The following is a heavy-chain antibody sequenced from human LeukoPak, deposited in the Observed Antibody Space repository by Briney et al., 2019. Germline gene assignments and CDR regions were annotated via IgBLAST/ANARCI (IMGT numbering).Heavy chain of an antibody. Sequence: SQTLSLTCTVSGGSISSGDYYWSWIRQPPGKGLEWIGYIYYSGSTYYNPSLKSRVTISVDTSKNQFSLKLSSVTAADTAVYYCAREAITGTTVNSFDPWGQGTLVTVSS. J-gene: IGHJ5*02. CDR3: AREAITGTTVNSFDP. CDR2: IYYSGST. CDR1: GGSISSGDYY. D-gene: IGHD1-7*01. V-gene: IGHV4-30-4*01.